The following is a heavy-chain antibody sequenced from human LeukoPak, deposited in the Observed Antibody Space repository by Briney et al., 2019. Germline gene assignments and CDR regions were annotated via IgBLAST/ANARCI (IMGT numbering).Heavy chain of an antibody. V-gene: IGHV1-69*13. CDR2: IIPIFGTA. D-gene: IGHD6-6*01. CDR1: GGTFSSYA. CDR3: ARVEYSSSSLLVDY. Sequence: ASVNVSCKASGGTFSSYAISWVRQAPGQGLEWMGGIIPIFGTANYAQKFQGRVTITAGESTSTAYMELSSLRSEDTAVYYCARVEYSSSSLLVDYWGQGTLVTVSS. J-gene: IGHJ4*02.